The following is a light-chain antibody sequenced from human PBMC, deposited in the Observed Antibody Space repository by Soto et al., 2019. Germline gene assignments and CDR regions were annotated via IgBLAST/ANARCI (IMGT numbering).Light chain of an antibody. CDR2: AAS. Sequence: DIQMTQSPSSVFAPVGDRVTITCRATEVISQWLAWYQRKPGKPPRLLIYAASTLQNGVPSRFSGSGFGTDFTLTINSLQPEDSGTYYCQQANSFPQTFGLGTRVEIK. J-gene: IGKJ1*01. V-gene: IGKV1-12*01. CDR1: EVISQW. CDR3: QQANSFPQT.